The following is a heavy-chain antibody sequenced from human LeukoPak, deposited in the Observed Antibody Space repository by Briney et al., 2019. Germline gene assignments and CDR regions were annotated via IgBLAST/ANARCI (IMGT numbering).Heavy chain of an antibody. D-gene: IGHD2-15*01. J-gene: IGHJ5*02. V-gene: IGHV3-74*01. CDR3: TRRVDATRWYDP. Sequence: TGGSLRLSCAASGFTFSTYWMHWVRHAPREGLVWVSRISDDGTTTIYADSVKGRFTISRDNAKNTLYLEMNSLRVEDAAVYYCTRRVDATRWYDPWGQGTLVTVSS. CDR2: ISDDGTTT. CDR1: GFTFSTYW.